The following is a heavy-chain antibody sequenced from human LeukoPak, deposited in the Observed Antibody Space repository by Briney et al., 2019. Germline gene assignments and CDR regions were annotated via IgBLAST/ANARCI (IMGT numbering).Heavy chain of an antibody. CDR3: AKGRPRYCSSTSCSPDY. CDR2: ISWNSGSI. V-gene: IGHV3-9*01. CDR1: GFTFDDYA. J-gene: IGHJ4*02. Sequence: GRSLRHSCAASGFTFDDYAMHWVRQAPGKGLEWVSGISWNSGSIGYADSVKGRFTISRDNAKNSLYLQMSSLRAEDTALYYCAKGRPRYCSSTSCSPDYWGQGTLVTVSS. D-gene: IGHD2-2*01.